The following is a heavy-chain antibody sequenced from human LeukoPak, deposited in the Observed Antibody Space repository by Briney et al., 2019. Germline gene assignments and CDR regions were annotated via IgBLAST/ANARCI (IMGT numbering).Heavy chain of an antibody. V-gene: IGHV4-31*03. CDR3: ARDRGYGMDV. CDR2: IYYSGST. J-gene: IGHJ6*02. CDR1: GGSINSGGHY. Sequence: SQTLSLTGTVSGGSINSGGHYCNWIRQHPGKGLEWIGYIYYSGSTYYNPSLKSRLTISVDTSKNQFSLKLSSVTAADTAVYYCARDRGYGMDVWGQGTTVTVSS.